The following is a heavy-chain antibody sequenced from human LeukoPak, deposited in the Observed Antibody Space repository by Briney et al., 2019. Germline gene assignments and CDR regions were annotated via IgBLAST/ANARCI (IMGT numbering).Heavy chain of an antibody. CDR3: AREGYCSITACQNWLDP. J-gene: IGHJ5*02. D-gene: IGHD2-2*01. CDR2: IYYSGST. CDR1: GGSINSYY. V-gene: IGHV4-59*01. Sequence: SETLSLTCSVSGGSINSYYWSWIRQPPGKGLEWIGYIYYSGSTNYNPSLKSRLTMSVDTSKNQFSLRLSSVTAADTAVYYCAREGYCSITACQNWLDPWGQGILVTVSS.